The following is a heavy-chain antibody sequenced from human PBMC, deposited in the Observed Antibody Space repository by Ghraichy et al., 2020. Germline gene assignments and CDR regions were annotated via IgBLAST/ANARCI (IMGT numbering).Heavy chain of an antibody. CDR3: ARERPPSDIWFGELSLGYYYYGMDV. J-gene: IGHJ6*02. CDR1: GFTFSSYS. CDR2: ISSSSSYI. V-gene: IGHV3-21*01. D-gene: IGHD3-10*01. Sequence: GESLNISCAASGFTFSSYSMNWVRQAPGKGLEWVSSISSSSSYIYYADSVKGRFTISRDNAKNSLYLQMNSLRAEDTAVYYCARERPPSDIWFGELSLGYYYYGMDVWGQGTTVTVSS.